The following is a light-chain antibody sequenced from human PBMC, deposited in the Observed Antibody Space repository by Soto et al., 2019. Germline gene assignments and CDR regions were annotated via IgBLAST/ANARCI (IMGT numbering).Light chain of an antibody. CDR3: ASHTTTNTRV. CDR2: EVS. CDR1: SSVVGAYDY. J-gene: IGLJ1*01. Sequence: QSVLTQPASVSGSPGQSIAISCTGTSSVVGAYDYVSWYQQHPDRAPRLVIYEVSNRPSGVSNRFSGSKSVNTATLTISGLQAEDEADYYCASHTTTNTRVFGTGTKVT. V-gene: IGLV2-14*03.